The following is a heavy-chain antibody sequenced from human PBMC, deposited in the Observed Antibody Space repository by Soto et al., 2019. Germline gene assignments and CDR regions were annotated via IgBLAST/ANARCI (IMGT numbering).Heavy chain of an antibody. V-gene: IGHV3-30*18. CDR3: AKEVMVRGVIGLDRNYYYGMDV. D-gene: IGHD3-10*01. J-gene: IGHJ6*02. CDR1: GFTFSSYG. Sequence: PGGSLRLTCAASGFTFSSYGMHWVRQAPGKGLEWVAVISYDGSNKYYADSVKGRFTISRDNSKNTLYLQMNSLRAEDTAVYYCAKEVMVRGVIGLDRNYYYGMDVWGQGTTVTVSS. CDR2: ISYDGSNK.